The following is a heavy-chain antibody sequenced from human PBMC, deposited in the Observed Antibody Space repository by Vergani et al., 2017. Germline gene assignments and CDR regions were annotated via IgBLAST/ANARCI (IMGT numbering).Heavy chain of an antibody. CDR2: IYPGDSDT. CDR3: ARVLDSGYDKEYYYYGMDV. CDR1: GYSFTSYW. V-gene: IGHV5-51*01. D-gene: IGHD5-12*01. Sequence: VQLVQSGAEVQKPGESLKISCKGSGYSFTSYWIGWVRQMPGKGLEWMGIIYPGDSDTRYSPSFQGQVTISADKSIRTAYLQWSSLKASDTAMYYCARVLDSGYDKEYYYYGMDVWGQGTTVTVSS. J-gene: IGHJ6*02.